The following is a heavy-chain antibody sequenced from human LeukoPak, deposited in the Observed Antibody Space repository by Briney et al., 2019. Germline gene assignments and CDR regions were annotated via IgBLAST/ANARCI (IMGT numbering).Heavy chain of an antibody. CDR1: ECILSSYW. Sequence: GGSLGLSCEASECILSSYWMSWVRQAPGRGLEWVANIKQDGSEKYYVDSVKGRFTISRDNTKNSLYLQMNSLRAEDTAVYYCAKNYGFTCDYWGQGTLVTVSS. J-gene: IGHJ4*02. CDR2: IKQDGSEK. V-gene: IGHV3-7*01. CDR3: AKNYGFTCDY. D-gene: IGHD1-7*01.